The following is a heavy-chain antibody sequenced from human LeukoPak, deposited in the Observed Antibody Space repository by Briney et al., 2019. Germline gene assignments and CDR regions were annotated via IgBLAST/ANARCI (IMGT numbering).Heavy chain of an antibody. Sequence: NPSETLSLTCTVSGGSISSYYWSWIRQPAGKGLEWIGRIYTSGSTNYNPSLKSRVTMSVDTSKNQFSLKLSSVTAADTAVYYCARRVVGAPRDDAFDIWGQGTMVTVSS. CDR2: IYTSGST. CDR1: GGSISSYY. J-gene: IGHJ3*02. D-gene: IGHD1-26*01. V-gene: IGHV4-4*07. CDR3: ARRVVGAPRDDAFDI.